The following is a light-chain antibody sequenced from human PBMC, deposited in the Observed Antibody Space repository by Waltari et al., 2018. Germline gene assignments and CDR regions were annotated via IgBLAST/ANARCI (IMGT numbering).Light chain of an antibody. CDR3: QSYYAYDVI. Sequence: NFMLTQPHSVSESAGKTVIISCTGSSDNSANKYVPWYQHRPGSAPVTLIYEDNQRASGVPDRFSGSIDSSSNSASLTISGLRTEDEAYYFCQSYYAYDVIFGGGTKLTVL. J-gene: IGLJ2*01. V-gene: IGLV6-57*02. CDR2: EDN. CDR1: SDNSANKY.